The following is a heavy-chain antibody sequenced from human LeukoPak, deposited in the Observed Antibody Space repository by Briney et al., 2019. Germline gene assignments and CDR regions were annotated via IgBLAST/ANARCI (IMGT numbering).Heavy chain of an antibody. V-gene: IGHV3-23*01. D-gene: IGHD3-3*01. J-gene: IGHJ3*02. Sequence: GGSLRLSCAASGFTFGRYAMTWVRQAPGKGLEWVSAISGSGGSTYYADSVKGRFTISRDNSKNTLYLQMNSLRAEDTAVYYCAKPDYDSDAFDIWGQGTMVTVSS. CDR2: ISGSGGST. CDR3: AKPDYDSDAFDI. CDR1: GFTFGRYA.